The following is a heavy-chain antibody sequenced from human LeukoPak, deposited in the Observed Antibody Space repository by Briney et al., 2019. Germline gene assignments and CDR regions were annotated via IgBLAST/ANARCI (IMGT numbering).Heavy chain of an antibody. CDR2: IKQDGSEK. V-gene: IGHV3-7*01. CDR1: GFAFSSYW. D-gene: IGHD3-10*01. Sequence: GGSLRLSCAASGFAFSSYWMSWVRQAPGKGLEWVANIKQDGSEKYYVDSVKGRFTISRDNARNSLYLQMNSLRAEDTAVYYCAKLGKTENHYGSGRFSYYYYMDVWGKGTTVTISS. CDR3: AKLGKTENHYGSGRFSYYYYMDV. J-gene: IGHJ6*03.